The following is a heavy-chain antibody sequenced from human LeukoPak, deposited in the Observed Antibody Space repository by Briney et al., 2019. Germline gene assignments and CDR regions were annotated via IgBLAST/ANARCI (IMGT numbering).Heavy chain of an antibody. CDR1: GFTFSSYA. CDR3: AKIHTNSYGPFDY. CDR2: ISGSGGST. J-gene: IGHJ4*02. V-gene: IGHV3-23*01. D-gene: IGHD5-18*01. Sequence: GGSLRLSCAASGFTFSSYAMSWVRQAPGKGLEWASAISGSGGSTYYADSVKGRFTISRDNSKNTLYLQMNSLRAEDTAVYYCAKIHTNSYGPFDYWGQGTLVTVSS.